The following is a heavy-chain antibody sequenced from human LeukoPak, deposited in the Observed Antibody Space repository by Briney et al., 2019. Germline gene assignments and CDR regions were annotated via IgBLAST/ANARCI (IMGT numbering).Heavy chain of an antibody. CDR1: GLSLSRGDYY. Sequence: SETLSLTCSVSGLSLSRGDYYGRCTRQPPGKGREWIGYLYYSGSTYYNPSLKSRVTISVDTSKNQFSLKLSSVTAADTAVYCCARVAEGYCSGGSCYDYYFDYWGQGTLVTVSS. V-gene: IGHV4-30-4*01. CDR2: LYYSGST. D-gene: IGHD2-15*01. CDR3: ARVAEGYCSGGSCYDYYFDY. J-gene: IGHJ4*02.